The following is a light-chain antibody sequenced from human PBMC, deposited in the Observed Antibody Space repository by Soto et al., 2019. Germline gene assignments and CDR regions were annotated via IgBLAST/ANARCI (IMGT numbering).Light chain of an antibody. CDR1: SSDVGGYNY. V-gene: IGLV2-14*03. Sequence: QSALTQPAYVSGSPGQSITISCTGSSSDVGGYNYVSWYQHHPGKAPKLLIYNVSDRPSGVSNRFSGSKSGNTASLTISGLQAEDEADYYCNSYTTSSTLVFGGGTKLTVL. CDR3: NSYTTSSTLV. CDR2: NVS. J-gene: IGLJ3*02.